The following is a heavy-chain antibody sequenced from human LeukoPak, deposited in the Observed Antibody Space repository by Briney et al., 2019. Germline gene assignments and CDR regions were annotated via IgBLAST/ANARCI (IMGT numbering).Heavy chain of an antibody. CDR2: IYTSGST. Sequence: SETLSLTCTVSGGSISSGSYYWSWIRQPAGKGLEWIGRIYTSGSTNYNPSLKSRVTISVDTSKNQFSLKLGSVTAADTAVYYCARGTTVVTPGGSDYWGQGTLVTVSS. V-gene: IGHV4-61*02. CDR3: ARGTTVVTPGGSDY. D-gene: IGHD4-23*01. J-gene: IGHJ4*02. CDR1: GGSISSGSYY.